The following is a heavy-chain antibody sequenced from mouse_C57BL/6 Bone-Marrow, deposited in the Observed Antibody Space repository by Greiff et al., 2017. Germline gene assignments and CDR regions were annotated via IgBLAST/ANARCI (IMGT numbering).Heavy chain of an antibody. CDR3: ARREHYYAHYFDY. D-gene: IGHD1-2*01. CDR1: GYAFTNYL. J-gene: IGHJ2*01. Sequence: QVQLQQSGAELVRPGTSVKVSCKASGYAFTNYLIEWVKQRPGQGLEWIGVINPGSGGTNYNEKFKGKATLTADKSSSTAYMQLSSLTSEDSAVYFCARREHYYAHYFDYWGQGTTLTVSS. CDR2: INPGSGGT. V-gene: IGHV1-54*01.